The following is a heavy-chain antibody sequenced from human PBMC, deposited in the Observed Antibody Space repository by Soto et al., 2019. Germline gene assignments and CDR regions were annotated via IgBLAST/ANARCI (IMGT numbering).Heavy chain of an antibody. CDR2: ISWNSGSI. D-gene: IGHD1-26*01. V-gene: IGHV3-9*01. CDR3: GKDINPRYYGPDVFDM. Sequence: EVQLVESGGDLVQPGRSLRLSCAASGFTFDDYAMHWVRLAPGKGLEWVSGISWNSGSIGYADYVKGRFTISRDNAKNSLYLQMNSLRAEDTALHYCGKDINPRYYGPDVFDMWGQGTMVTVCS. J-gene: IGHJ3*02. CDR1: GFTFDDYA.